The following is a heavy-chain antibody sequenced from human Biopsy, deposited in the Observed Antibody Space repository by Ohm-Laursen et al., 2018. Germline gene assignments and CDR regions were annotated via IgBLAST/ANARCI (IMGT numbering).Heavy chain of an antibody. CDR3: ARTPRDSFWSGSYKRGLWFDP. Sequence: SDTLSLTCSVSGGSITSYYWTWIRQPPGKGLGWIGHVYNGGITNYNPSLKSRVTISKDTSKNQFSLQVNSVTAADTAVYYCARTPRDSFWSGSYKRGLWFDPWGQGTLVIVSS. V-gene: IGHV4-59*07. D-gene: IGHD3-3*01. J-gene: IGHJ5*02. CDR1: GGSITSYY. CDR2: VYNGGIT.